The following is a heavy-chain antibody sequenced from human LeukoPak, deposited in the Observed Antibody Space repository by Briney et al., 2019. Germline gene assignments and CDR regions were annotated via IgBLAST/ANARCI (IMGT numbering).Heavy chain of an antibody. CDR3: ARKWGYSYGSHFTSYRNTNWFDP. D-gene: IGHD5-18*01. CDR2: INHSGST. V-gene: IGHV4-34*01. J-gene: IGHJ5*02. CDR1: GGSFSGYY. Sequence: PSETLSLTCAVYGGSFSGYYWSWIRQPPGKGLEWIGEINHSGSTNYNPSLKSRVTISVDTSKNQFSLKLSSVTAADTAVYYCARKWGYSYGSHFTSYRNTNWFDPWGQGTLSPSPQ.